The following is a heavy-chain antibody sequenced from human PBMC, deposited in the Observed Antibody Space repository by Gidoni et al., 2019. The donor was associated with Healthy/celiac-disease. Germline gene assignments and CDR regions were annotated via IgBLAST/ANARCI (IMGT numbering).Heavy chain of an antibody. CDR1: GVAISSGGYY. J-gene: IGHJ4*02. V-gene: IGHV4-31*03. Sequence: QVQLQESGPGLVKPSQTLSLTCTVSGVAISSGGYYWSWIRQHPGKGLEWIGYIYYSGSTYYNPSLKSRVTISVDTSKNQFSLKLSSVTAADTAVYYCARGLRRGATGLWGQGTLVTVSS. D-gene: IGHD3-16*01. CDR2: IYYSGST. CDR3: ARGLRRGATGL.